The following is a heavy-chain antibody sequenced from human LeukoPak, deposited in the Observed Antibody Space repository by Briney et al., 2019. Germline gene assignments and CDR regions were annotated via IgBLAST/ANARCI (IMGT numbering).Heavy chain of an antibody. CDR2: IYYSGST. J-gene: IGHJ4*02. CDR1: GGSISSHY. D-gene: IGHD2-2*01. CDR3: ARVGCSSTSCYRAFDY. V-gene: IGHV4-59*11. Sequence: SETLSLTCTVSGGSISSHYWSWIRQPPGKGLEWIGYIYYSGSTNYNPSLKGRVTISVDTSKNQFSLKLSSVTAADTAVYYCARVGCSSTSCYRAFDYWGQGTLVTVSS.